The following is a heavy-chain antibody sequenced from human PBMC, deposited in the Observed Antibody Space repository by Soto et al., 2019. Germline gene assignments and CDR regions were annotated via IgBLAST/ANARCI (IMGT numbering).Heavy chain of an antibody. D-gene: IGHD1-26*01. CDR3: ARGGRYRENYYFGMDV. V-gene: IGHV3-74*01. CDR2: INSDGRST. J-gene: IGHJ6*02. CDR1: GFSLSNNS. Sequence: EVQLVESGGGLVQPGGSLKLSCAASGFSLSNNSMHWVRQDPEKGLVWVSRINSDGRSTSYADSVKGRFTISRDNAKNTLYLHMDSLRAEDTAVYYCARGGRYRENYYFGMDVWGQGTTVTVSS.